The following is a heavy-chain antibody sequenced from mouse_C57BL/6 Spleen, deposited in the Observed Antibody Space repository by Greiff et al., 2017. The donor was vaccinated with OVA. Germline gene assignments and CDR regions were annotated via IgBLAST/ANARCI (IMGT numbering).Heavy chain of an antibody. CDR2: IYPGDGDT. CDR1: GYAFSSSW. CDR3: ARFLYFDV. J-gene: IGHJ1*03. Sequence: QVQLQQSGPELVKPGASVKISCKASGYAFSSSWMNWVKQRPGKGLEWIGRIYPGDGDTSYNGKFKGKATLTADKSSSTAYMQLSSLTSEDSAVYFCARFLYFDVWGTGTTVTVSS. V-gene: IGHV1-82*01.